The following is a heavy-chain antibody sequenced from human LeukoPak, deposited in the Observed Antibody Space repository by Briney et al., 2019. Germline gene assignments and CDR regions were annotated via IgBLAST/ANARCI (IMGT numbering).Heavy chain of an antibody. J-gene: IGHJ6*03. CDR1: GFTFSSYS. Sequence: GGSLRLSCAASGFTFSSYSMSWVRQAPGKGLEWVSAISGSGGSTYDADSVKARCTISRDSSKNTPYLQMNSLRAEDTAVYYCAKGVRFADYYYMDVWGRERPGAVSS. CDR3: AKGVRFADYYYMDV. D-gene: IGHD3-3*01. CDR2: ISGSGGST. V-gene: IGHV3-23*01.